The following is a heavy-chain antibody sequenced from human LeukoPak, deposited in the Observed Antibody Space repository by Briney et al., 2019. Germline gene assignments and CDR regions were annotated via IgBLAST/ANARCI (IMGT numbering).Heavy chain of an antibody. CDR1: GGSISSGGYC. D-gene: IGHD3-10*01. V-gene: IGHV4-31*03. CDR2: IYYSGST. Sequence: PSQTLSLTCTVSGGSISSGGYCWSWIRQHPGKGLEWIGYIYYSGSTYYNPSLKSRVTISVDTSKNQFSLKLSSVTAADTAVYYCARDGRIGHYYYYMDVWGKGTTVTVSS. J-gene: IGHJ6*03. CDR3: ARDGRIGHYYYYMDV.